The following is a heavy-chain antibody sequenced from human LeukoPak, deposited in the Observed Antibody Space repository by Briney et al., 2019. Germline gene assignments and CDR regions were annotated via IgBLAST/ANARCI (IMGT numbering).Heavy chain of an antibody. V-gene: IGHV1-2*02. CDR1: GYTFTGYY. CDR2: INPNSGGT. D-gene: IGHD6-13*01. CDR3: ARPTPYSSSRDAFDI. J-gene: IGHJ3*02. Sequence: GASVRVSCKASGYTFTGYYMHWVRQAPGQGLEWMGWINPNSGGTNYAQKFQGRVTMTRDTSISTAYMELTRLRSDDTAVYYCARPTPYSSSRDAFDIWGQGTMVTVSS.